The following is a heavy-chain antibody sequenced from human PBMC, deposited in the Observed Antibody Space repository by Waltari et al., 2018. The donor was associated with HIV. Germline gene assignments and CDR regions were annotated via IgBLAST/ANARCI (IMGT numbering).Heavy chain of an antibody. CDR3: ARGPRNYDSSGYRWYFDL. V-gene: IGHV4-31*03. D-gene: IGHD3-22*01. CDR2: IYYSGST. J-gene: IGHJ2*01. CDR1: GGSISSGGYY. Sequence: QVQLQESGPGLVKPSQTLSLTCTVSGGSISSGGYYWSWIRQHPGKGLEWIGYIYYSGSTYYNPSLKGRVTISVETSKNQFSLKLSSVTAADTAVYYCARGPRNYDSSGYRWYFDLWGRGTLVTVSS.